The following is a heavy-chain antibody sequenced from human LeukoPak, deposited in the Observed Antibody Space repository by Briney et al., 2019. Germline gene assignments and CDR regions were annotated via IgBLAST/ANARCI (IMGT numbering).Heavy chain of an antibody. CDR2: IYSGGST. J-gene: IGHJ4*02. CDR1: GFTVSSNY. D-gene: IGHD6-6*01. V-gene: IGHV3-53*04. Sequence: GGSLRLSCAASGFTVSSNYMSWVRQAPGKGLEWVSVIYSGGSTYYADSVKGRFTISRHNSKNTLYLQMNSLRAEDTAVYYCARGYSSSSLSMYPPFDYWGQGTLVTVSS. CDR3: ARGYSSSSLSMYPPFDY.